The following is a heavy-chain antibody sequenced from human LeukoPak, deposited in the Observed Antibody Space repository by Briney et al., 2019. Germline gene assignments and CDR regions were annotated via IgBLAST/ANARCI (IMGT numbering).Heavy chain of an antibody. CDR2: IKQDGSEK. D-gene: IGHD1-26*01. CDR3: ASGGWD. V-gene: IGHV3-7*01. CDR1: GFTFSNYG. J-gene: IGHJ4*02. Sequence: GGSLRLSCAASGFTFSNYGMHWVRQAPGEGLGWVANIKQDGSEKFYVDSVKGGFYISRDNAKKSLYLQMNSLRAEDTAVYYCASGGWDWGQGTLVTVSS.